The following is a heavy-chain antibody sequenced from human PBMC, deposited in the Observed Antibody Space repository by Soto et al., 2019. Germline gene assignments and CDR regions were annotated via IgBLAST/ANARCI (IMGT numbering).Heavy chain of an antibody. V-gene: IGHV4-34*01. CDR3: ARGKSVLRFLEWYPYRWFDP. J-gene: IGHJ5*02. Sequence: QVQLQQWGAGLLKPSETLSLTCAVYGGSFSGYYWSWIRQPPGKGLEWIGEINHSGSTNYNPSLKSRVTISVDTSKNQFSLKLSSVTAADTAVYYCARGKSVLRFLEWYPYRWFDPWGQGTLVTVSS. D-gene: IGHD3-3*01. CDR1: GGSFSGYY. CDR2: INHSGST.